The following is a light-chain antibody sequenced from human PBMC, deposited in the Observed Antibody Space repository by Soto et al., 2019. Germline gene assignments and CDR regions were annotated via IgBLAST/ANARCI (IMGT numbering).Light chain of an antibody. CDR1: SSDVGAYNS. J-gene: IGLJ1*01. CDR2: KGT. CDR3: CSSAPASPYV. Sequence: SVLAQPASVSGSPGQSITISCTGTSSDVGAYNSVSWYQQHPHRAPQVIIYKGTQRPSGVSNRFSGSTSGNAASLTISALQAEDEADYFCCSSAPASPYVFGTGTKVIV. V-gene: IGLV2-23*01.